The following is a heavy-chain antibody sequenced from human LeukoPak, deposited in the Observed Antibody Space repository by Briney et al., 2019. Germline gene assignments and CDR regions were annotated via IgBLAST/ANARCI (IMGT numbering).Heavy chain of an antibody. CDR3: AGINRPNGCTGASCATFDY. J-gene: IGHJ4*02. V-gene: IGHV4-59*01. CDR2: IYYSGST. CDR1: GGSIRNFY. Sequence: SETLSLTCTVSGGSIRNFYWSWIRQPPGKGLECIGYIYYSGSTNYNPSLKSRVTVSVDTAKNQFSLRLSSVTAADTAVYYCAGINRPNGCTGASCATFDYWGQGALVTVSS. D-gene: IGHD2-2*01.